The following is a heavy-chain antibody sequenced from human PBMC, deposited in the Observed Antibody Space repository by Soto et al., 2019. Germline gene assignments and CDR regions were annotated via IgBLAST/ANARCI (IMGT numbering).Heavy chain of an antibody. Sequence: GGSLRLSCKGSGYSFTSYWIGWVRQMPGKGLEWMGIIYPGDSDTRYSPSFQGQVTISADKSISTAYLQWSSLKASDTAMYYCARLHLHKRQLLSIRWFDPWGQGTLVTVSS. D-gene: IGHD2-2*01. CDR1: GYSFTSYW. V-gene: IGHV5-51*01. CDR3: ARLHLHKRQLLSIRWFDP. CDR2: IYPGDSDT. J-gene: IGHJ5*02.